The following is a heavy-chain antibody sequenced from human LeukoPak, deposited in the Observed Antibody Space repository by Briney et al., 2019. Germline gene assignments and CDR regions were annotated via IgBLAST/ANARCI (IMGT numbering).Heavy chain of an antibody. CDR1: GLTLKKYW. V-gene: IGHV3-7*04. CDR3: AGKYLAVLDV. Sequence: GGSLRLSCAASGLTLKKYWMTWVRQAPGKGLEWVANIKPDGSEKFYLDSVKGRFTISRGNAKNSLYLQMNSLRVEDTAVYYCAGKYLAVLDVWGQGTMVAVSS. D-gene: IGHD2-2*01. CDR2: IKPDGSEK. J-gene: IGHJ3*01.